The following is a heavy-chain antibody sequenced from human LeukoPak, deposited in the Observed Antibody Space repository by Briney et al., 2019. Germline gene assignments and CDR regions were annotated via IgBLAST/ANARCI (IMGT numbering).Heavy chain of an antibody. CDR1: GFTFNNYW. CDR2: ISSSSSTI. CDR3: AREPLGYCSGGSCYPFDY. J-gene: IGHJ4*02. D-gene: IGHD2-15*01. V-gene: IGHV3-48*02. Sequence: GGSLRLSCAASGFTFNNYWMHWVRQTPGKGLEWVSYISSSSSTIYYADSVKGRFTLSRDNAKNSLYLQMNSLRDEDTAVYYCAREPLGYCSGGSCYPFDYWGQGTLVTVSS.